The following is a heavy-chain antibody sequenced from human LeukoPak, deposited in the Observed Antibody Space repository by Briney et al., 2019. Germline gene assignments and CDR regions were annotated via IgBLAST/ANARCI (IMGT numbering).Heavy chain of an antibody. J-gene: IGHJ3*02. V-gene: IGHV4-61*02. Sequence: PSETLSLTCTVSGGSISSSSYYWSWIRQPAGKGLEWIGRIYTSGSTNYNPSLKSRVTMSVDTSKNQFSLKLSSVTAADTAVYYCARARGWRDAFDIWGQGTMVTVSS. CDR1: GGSISSSSYY. CDR2: IYTSGST. D-gene: IGHD3-3*01. CDR3: ARARGWRDAFDI.